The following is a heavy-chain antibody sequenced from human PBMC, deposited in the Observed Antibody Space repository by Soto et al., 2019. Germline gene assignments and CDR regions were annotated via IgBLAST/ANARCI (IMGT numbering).Heavy chain of an antibody. J-gene: IGHJ6*02. CDR3: AKGGAYFVGAPYGMDV. CDR2: ISGSGGST. D-gene: IGHD1-26*01. V-gene: IGHV3-23*01. CDR1: GFTFSSYA. Sequence: LRLSCAASGFTFSSYAMSWVRQAPGKGLEWVSAISGSGGSTYYADSVKGRFTISRDNSKNTLYLQMNSLRAEDTAVYYCAKGGAYFVGAPYGMDVWGQGTTVTV.